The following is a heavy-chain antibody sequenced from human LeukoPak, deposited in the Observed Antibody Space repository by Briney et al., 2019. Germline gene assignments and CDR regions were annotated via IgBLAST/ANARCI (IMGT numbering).Heavy chain of an antibody. CDR1: GCTFSSYW. D-gene: IGHD5-24*01. Sequence: GGSLRLSCAASGCTFSSYWMSWVRQAPGKGLEWVANIKQDGSEKYYVDSVKGRFTISRDNAKNSLYLQMNSLRAEDTAVYYCARDRGPYCCYYMDVWGKGTTATISS. CDR2: IKQDGSEK. CDR3: ARDRGPYCCYYMDV. V-gene: IGHV3-7*03. J-gene: IGHJ6*03.